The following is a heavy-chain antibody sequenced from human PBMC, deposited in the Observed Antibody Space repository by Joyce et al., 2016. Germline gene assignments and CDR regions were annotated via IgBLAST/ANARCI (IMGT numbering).Heavy chain of an antibody. D-gene: IGHD5-24*01. CDR1: GVTFSRYA. CDR2: ISGSGQRK. CDR3: AKPKDTDGFNFDS. Sequence: EVHLLESGGGMIKPGGSLRLSCAASGVTFSRYAMSWVRQAPGKGLEWVAFISGSGQRKYYADSVKGRFTISRDNSKNTLYLQLYGSRAEDTATYYCAKPKDTDGFNFDSWGQGTLVTVSS. J-gene: IGHJ5*01. V-gene: IGHV3-23*01.